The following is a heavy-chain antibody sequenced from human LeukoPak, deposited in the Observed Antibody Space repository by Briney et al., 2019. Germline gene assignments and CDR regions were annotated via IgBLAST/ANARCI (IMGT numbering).Heavy chain of an antibody. V-gene: IGHV1-46*01. Sequence: ASVKVSCKASGYTFTSYYMHWVRQAPGQGLEWMGIINPSGGSTSYAQKFQGRVTTTRDTSTSTVYMELSSLRSEDTAVYHCARVDTAMRYYFDYWGQGTLVTVSS. D-gene: IGHD5-18*01. J-gene: IGHJ4*02. CDR2: INPSGGST. CDR1: GYTFTSYY. CDR3: ARVDTAMRYYFDY.